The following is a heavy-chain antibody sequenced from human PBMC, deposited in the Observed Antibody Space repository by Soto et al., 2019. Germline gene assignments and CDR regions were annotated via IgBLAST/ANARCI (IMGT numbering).Heavy chain of an antibody. J-gene: IGHJ4*02. V-gene: IGHV3-23*01. D-gene: IGHD4-17*01. CDR3: AKRGLREIKDDD. Sequence: DVQVLESGGGLVQPGGSLRLSCAASGFTFSSYAMSWVRQAPGKGLEWVSTISAGGGNTYYADSVKGRFTISRDNSKNTLYLQMHSLRAEDTAVYYCAKRGLREIKDDDWGQGTLVTVAS. CDR2: ISAGGGNT. CDR1: GFTFSSYA.